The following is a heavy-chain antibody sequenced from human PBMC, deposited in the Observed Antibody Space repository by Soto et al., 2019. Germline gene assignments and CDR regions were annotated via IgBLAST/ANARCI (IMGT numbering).Heavy chain of an antibody. J-gene: IGHJ5*02. CDR2: INHSGST. D-gene: IGHD3-3*01. Sequence: SETLSLTCAVYGGSFSGYYWSWIRQPPGKGLEWIGEINHSGSTNYNPSLKSRVTISVDTSKNQFSLKLSSVTAADTAVYYCARVGTIFGVVIRRRCWFDPWGQGTLVTVSS. CDR3: ARVGTIFGVVIRRRCWFDP. CDR1: GGSFSGYY. V-gene: IGHV4-34*01.